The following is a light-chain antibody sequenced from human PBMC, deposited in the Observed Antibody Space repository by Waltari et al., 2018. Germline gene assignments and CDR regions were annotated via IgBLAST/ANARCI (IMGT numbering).Light chain of an antibody. CDR2: WAS. J-gene: IGKJ4*01. CDR1: QSVLYSSNNKNC. V-gene: IGKV4-1*01. CDR3: QQYYSKPLT. Sequence: DIVMTQSPDSLAVSLGERATINCKSSQSVLYSSNNKNCLAWYQQKPGQPPKLLINWASTRESGVPDRFSGSRSGTDFTLTISSLQAEDVAVYYCQQYYSKPLTFGGGTKVEIK.